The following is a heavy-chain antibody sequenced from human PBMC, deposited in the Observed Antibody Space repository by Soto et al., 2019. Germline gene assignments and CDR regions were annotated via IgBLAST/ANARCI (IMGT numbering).Heavy chain of an antibody. CDR3: ASPNNFYYDTSAYSS. CDR1: GFTFSSYW. Sequence: VGSLRLSCAASGFTFSSYWMHWVRQAPGKGLVWVSRINSDGSTTNYADSVKGRFTISRDNARNTLYLQMNSLRAEDTAVYYCASPNNFYYDTSAYSSWGQGALVTVSS. CDR2: INSDGSTT. D-gene: IGHD3-22*01. J-gene: IGHJ4*02. V-gene: IGHV3-74*01.